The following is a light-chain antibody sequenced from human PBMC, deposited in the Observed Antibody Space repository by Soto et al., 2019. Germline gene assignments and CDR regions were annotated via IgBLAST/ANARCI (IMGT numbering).Light chain of an antibody. J-gene: IGKJ1*01. CDR2: AAS. Sequence: DIQMTQSPSSLSASVGDRVTITCRASQSISSSLHWYQHKPGKAPKVLIHAASILQSGVPSRFSGSGSGTEFTLTISNLQPEDLATDYCHQSRSSPQTFGQGTRVEIK. CDR1: QSISSS. CDR3: HQSRSSPQT. V-gene: IGKV1-39*01.